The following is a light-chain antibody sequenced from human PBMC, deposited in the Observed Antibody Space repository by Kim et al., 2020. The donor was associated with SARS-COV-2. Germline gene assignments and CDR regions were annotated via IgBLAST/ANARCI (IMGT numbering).Light chain of an antibody. CDR1: QSVSSSY. V-gene: IGKV3-20*01. J-gene: IGKJ2*01. CDR2: GAS. CDR3: QQYGSSSYT. Sequence: EIVLTQSPGTLSLSPGERATLSCRASQSVSSSYLAWYQQKPGQAPRLLIYGASTRATGIPDRFSGSGSGPDFTLTISRLEPEDFAVYYCQQYGSSSYTFGQGTKVDIK.